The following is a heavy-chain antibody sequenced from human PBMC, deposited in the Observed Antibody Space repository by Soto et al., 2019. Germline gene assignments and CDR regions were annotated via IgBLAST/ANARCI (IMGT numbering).Heavy chain of an antibody. V-gene: IGHV3-23*01. CDR1: GFDFSNYG. Sequence: EVQLLESGGGLVQPGGSLRISCAASGFDFSNYGMSWVRQAPGKGLEWVSAISGTAHASYYAASVKGRFTISRDNSKNTLYLHILSLRVEDTAVYFCVKDAPQPFSAWGQGTLVTVSS. D-gene: IGHD3-3*02. CDR3: VKDAPQPFSA. J-gene: IGHJ5*02. CDR2: ISGTAHAS.